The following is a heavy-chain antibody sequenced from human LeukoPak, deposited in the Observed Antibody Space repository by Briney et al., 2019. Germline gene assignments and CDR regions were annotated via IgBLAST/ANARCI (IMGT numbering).Heavy chain of an antibody. CDR1: GYTFTGYY. Sequence: ASVKVSCKASGYTFTGYYMHWVRQAPGQGLEWMGRINPNSGGTNYAQKFQGRVTMTRDTSISTAYMELSRLRSDDTAVYYCERDRPPCSSTSCYTHSDNWFDPWGQGTLVTVSS. CDR3: ERDRPPCSSTSCYTHSDNWFDP. CDR2: INPNSGGT. D-gene: IGHD2-2*02. J-gene: IGHJ5*02. V-gene: IGHV1-2*06.